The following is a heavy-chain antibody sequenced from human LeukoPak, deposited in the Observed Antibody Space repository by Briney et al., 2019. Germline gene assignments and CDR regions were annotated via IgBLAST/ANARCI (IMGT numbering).Heavy chain of an antibody. CDR2: INSNSGGT. Sequence: ASVKVSCKASGYTFTDYYIHWLRQAPGQGLEWIGWINSNSGGTQYAQKFQGRVTVTRDMSITTAYMELTRMTSDDTAVYYCAREIPSTIDGYDVWGQGTVVTVS. J-gene: IGHJ3*01. D-gene: IGHD1-14*01. V-gene: IGHV1-2*02. CDR1: GYTFTDYY. CDR3: AREIPSTIDGYDV.